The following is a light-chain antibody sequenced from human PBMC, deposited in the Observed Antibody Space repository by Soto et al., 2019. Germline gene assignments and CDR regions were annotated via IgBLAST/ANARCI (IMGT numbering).Light chain of an antibody. J-gene: IGLJ3*02. CDR3: ETGDSNTRV. V-gene: IGLV4-60*02. CDR2: PEGSGSY. Sequence: QAVVTQSSSASASLGSSVKLTCTLSSGHSSYIIAWHQQQPGKAPRYLMKPEGSGSYNKGSGVPDRFSGSGSGADRYLTISNLQFEDEADYYCETGDSNTRVFGGGTKLTVL. CDR1: SGHSSYI.